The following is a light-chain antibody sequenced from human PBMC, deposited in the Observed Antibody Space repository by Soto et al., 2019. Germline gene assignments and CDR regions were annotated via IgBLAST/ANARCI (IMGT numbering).Light chain of an antibody. Sequence: DIQMTQSPSSLSSSVGDRVTITCRASQGIGNNLARYQQKPGKLTKGLIYTASTVHSGGPSRFSGSGSATDFTLTTNSLQPEDVATYFCQKDYGVPCSFGQGTRVEI. V-gene: IGKV1-27*01. CDR1: QGIGNN. J-gene: IGKJ1*01. CDR2: TAS. CDR3: QKDYGVPCS.